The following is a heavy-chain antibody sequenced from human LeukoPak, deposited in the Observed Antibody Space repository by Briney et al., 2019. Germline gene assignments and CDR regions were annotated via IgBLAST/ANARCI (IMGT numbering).Heavy chain of an antibody. CDR2: IYYSGST. D-gene: IGHD2-15*01. J-gene: IGHJ4*02. Sequence: PSETLSLTCTVSGGSISSYYWSWIRQPPGKGLEWIGYIYYSGSTNYNPSLKSRVTISVDTSKNQFSLKLSSVTAADTAVYYCARDRGVVGPPDYWGQGTLVTVSS. CDR3: ARDRGVVGPPDY. CDR1: GGSISSYY. V-gene: IGHV4-59*01.